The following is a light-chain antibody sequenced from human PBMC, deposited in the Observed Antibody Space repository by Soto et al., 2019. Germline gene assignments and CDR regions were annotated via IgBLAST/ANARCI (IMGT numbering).Light chain of an antibody. CDR1: SSDVGGYNY. CDR2: EVS. CDR3: DSYAGTNDFVI. Sequence: QSALTQPPSASGSPGQSVTISCTGTSSDVGGYNYVSWYQQHPGKAPKLMIYEVSKRPSGVPDRFSGSKSGNTASLTVYGLQTEDEADYYCDSYAGTNDFVIFGGGTKLTVL. J-gene: IGLJ2*01. V-gene: IGLV2-8*01.